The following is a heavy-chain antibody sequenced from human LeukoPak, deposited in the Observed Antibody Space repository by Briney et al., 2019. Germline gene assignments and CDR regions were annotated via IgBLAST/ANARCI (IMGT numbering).Heavy chain of an antibody. CDR3: SRAPVYASIFDS. V-gene: IGHV3-33*01. Sequence: GRSLRLSCGASGFTFSTSAMHRVRQAPGKGLEWVAVIWYDGNNKFYADSVKGRFTISRDNSNNTLYLQMNSLRAEDTAVFYCSRAPVYASIFDSWGQGTLVTVSS. CDR2: IWYDGNNK. CDR1: GFTFSTSA. D-gene: IGHD5/OR15-5a*01. J-gene: IGHJ4*02.